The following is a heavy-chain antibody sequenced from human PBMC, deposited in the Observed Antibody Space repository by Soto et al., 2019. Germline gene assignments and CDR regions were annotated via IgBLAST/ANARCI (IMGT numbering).Heavy chain of an antibody. D-gene: IGHD1-26*01. V-gene: IGHV3-23*01. CDR1: GFTFSSYA. Sequence: EVQLLESGGGLVQPGGSLRLSCAASGFTFSSYAMRWVRQAPGKGLEWVSAISGSGGSTYYADSVKGRFTISRDNSKTTLYRQMNSLSAEDTAVYYCARRCSGSYYGYWGQGPLVTVSS. J-gene: IGHJ4*02. CDR2: ISGSGGST. CDR3: ARRCSGSYYGY.